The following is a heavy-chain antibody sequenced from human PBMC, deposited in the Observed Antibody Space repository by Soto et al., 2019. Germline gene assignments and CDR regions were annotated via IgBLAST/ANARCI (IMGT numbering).Heavy chain of an antibody. CDR2: INSDGSST. Sequence: GGSLRLACAASGFTFSSYWMHWVRQAPGKGLVWVSRINSDGSSTSYADSVKGRFTISRDNAKNTLYLQMNSLRAEDTAVYYCARESAYYYDSSASWWGYWGQGTLVTVSS. D-gene: IGHD3-22*01. CDR1: GFTFSSYW. CDR3: ARESAYYYDSSASWWGY. V-gene: IGHV3-74*01. J-gene: IGHJ4*02.